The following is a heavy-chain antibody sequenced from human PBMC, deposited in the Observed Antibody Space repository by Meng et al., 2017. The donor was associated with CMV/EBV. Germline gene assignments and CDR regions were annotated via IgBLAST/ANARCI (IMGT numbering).Heavy chain of an antibody. D-gene: IGHD6-13*01. V-gene: IGHV1-69*05. CDR1: GGTFSSYA. CDR2: IIPIFGTA. J-gene: IGHJ1*01. CDR3: ARDLAAAATGYFQH. Sequence: SVKVSCKASGGTFSSYAISWVRQAPGQGLEWMGGIIPIFGTANYAQKFQGRVTMTTDTSTSTAYMELRSLRSDDTAVYYCARDLAAAATGYFQHWGQGTLVTVSS.